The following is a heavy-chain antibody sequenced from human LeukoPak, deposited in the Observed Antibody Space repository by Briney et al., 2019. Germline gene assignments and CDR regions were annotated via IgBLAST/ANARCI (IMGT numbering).Heavy chain of an antibody. CDR1: GGSFSGYY. Sequence: PSETLSLTCAVYGGSFSGYYWSWIRQPPGKGLEWIGEINHSGSTNYNPSLKSRVTISVDTSKNQFSLKLSSVTAADTAVYYCARGRRYYDFWSGYYPGFDPWGQGTLVTVSS. CDR3: ARGRRYYDFWSGYYPGFDP. J-gene: IGHJ5*02. CDR2: INHSGST. D-gene: IGHD3-3*01. V-gene: IGHV4-34*01.